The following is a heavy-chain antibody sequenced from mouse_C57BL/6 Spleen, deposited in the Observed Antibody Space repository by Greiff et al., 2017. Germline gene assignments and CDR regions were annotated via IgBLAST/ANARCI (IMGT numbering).Heavy chain of an antibody. D-gene: IGHD2-4*01. CDR1: GFTFSSYA. CDR2: ISSGGDYI. J-gene: IGHJ3*01. Sequence: DVMLVESGEGLVKPGGSLKLSCAASGFTFSSYAMSWVRQTPEKRLEWVAYISSGGDYIYYADTVKGRFTISRDNARNTLYLQMSSLKSEDTAMYYCTRGYYDYDFAYLGQGTLVTVSA. CDR3: TRGYYDYDFAY. V-gene: IGHV5-9-1*02.